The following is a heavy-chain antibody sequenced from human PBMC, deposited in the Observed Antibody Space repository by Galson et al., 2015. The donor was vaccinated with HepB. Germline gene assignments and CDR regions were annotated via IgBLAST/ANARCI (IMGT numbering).Heavy chain of an antibody. CDR3: ARGGVWGSYLFGFDI. CDR2: IYYSGST. J-gene: IGHJ3*02. Sequence: TLSLTCTVSGGSISSGGYYWSWIRQHPGKGLEWIGYIYYSGSTYYNPSLKSRVTISVDTSKNQFSLKLSSVTAADTAVYYCARGGVWGSYLFGFDIWDQGTMVTVSS. V-gene: IGHV4-31*03. D-gene: IGHD3-16*01. CDR1: GGSISSGGYY.